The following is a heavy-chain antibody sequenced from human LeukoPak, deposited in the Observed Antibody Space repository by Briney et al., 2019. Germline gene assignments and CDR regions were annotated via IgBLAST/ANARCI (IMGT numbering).Heavy chain of an antibody. CDR2: ISNGDGTT. D-gene: IGHD6-19*01. J-gene: IGHJ5*02. CDR3: AKGSGGWYQFFDH. V-gene: IGHV3-23*01. Sequence: GGSLRLSCADSGFTFSTYAMTWVRQAPGKGLEWVSSISNGDGTTYYTDSVKGRFTISRNNSKNTLYLQTNSLRAEDTAVYYCAKGSGGWYQFFDHWGQGTLVTVSS. CDR1: GFTFSTYA.